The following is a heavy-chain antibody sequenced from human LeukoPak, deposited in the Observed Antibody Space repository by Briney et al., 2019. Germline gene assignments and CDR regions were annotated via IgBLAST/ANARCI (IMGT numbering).Heavy chain of an antibody. CDR1: GFTVSNNY. J-gene: IGHJ4*02. V-gene: IGHV3-66*02. D-gene: IGHD3-16*01. CDR2: IYSGDNT. CDR3: AGRRVLDASFDY. Sequence: GESLKISCAASGFTVSNNYMSWVRQAPGNGLEWVSVIYSGDNTYYVESVKGRFTISRDNSKNTLFLQMNRLRAEDTAVYYCAGRRVLDASFDYWGQGTLVTVSS.